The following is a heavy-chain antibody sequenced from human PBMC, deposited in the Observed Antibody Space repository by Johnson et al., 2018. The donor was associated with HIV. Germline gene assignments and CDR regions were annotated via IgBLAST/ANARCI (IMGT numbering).Heavy chain of an antibody. CDR1: GFTFSDYY. CDR2: ISSSGSTI. V-gene: IGHV3-11*04. Sequence: QVQLVESGGGLVQPGGSLRLSCAASGFTFSDYYMSWIRQAPGKGLEWVSYISSSGSTIYYADSVKGRFTISRDNSKNTLYLQMTSLTADDTAVYYCAKEAIDILIGHDAFDIWGQGTMVTVSS. J-gene: IGHJ3*02. CDR3: AKEAIDILIGHDAFDI. D-gene: IGHD3-9*01.